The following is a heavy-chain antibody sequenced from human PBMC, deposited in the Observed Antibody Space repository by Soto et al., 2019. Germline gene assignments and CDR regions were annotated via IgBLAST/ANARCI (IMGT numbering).Heavy chain of an antibody. D-gene: IGHD3-3*01. Sequence: QLQLQESGPGLVKPSETLSLTCTVSGGSISSSSYYWGWIRQPPGKGLEWIGSIYYSGSTYYNPSLKSPVTLSVDTSKNQSSRKLSPVTAADTAVYYCARRNYDFWSGYYIRRGYFQHWGQCTLVTVSS. CDR3: ARRNYDFWSGYYIRRGYFQH. J-gene: IGHJ1*01. CDR2: IYYSGST. V-gene: IGHV4-39*01. CDR1: GGSISSSSYY.